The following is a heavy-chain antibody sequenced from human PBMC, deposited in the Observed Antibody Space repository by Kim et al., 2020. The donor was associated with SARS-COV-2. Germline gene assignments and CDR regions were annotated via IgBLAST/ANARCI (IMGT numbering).Heavy chain of an antibody. CDR2: IYYSGST. D-gene: IGHD3-10*01. CDR1: GGSISSGGYY. V-gene: IGHV4-31*03. Sequence: SETLSLTCTVSGGSISSGGYYWSWIRQHPGKGLEWIGYIYYSGSTYYNPSLKSRVTISVDTSKNQFSLKLSSVTAADTAVYYCARGPYGSGSYPTWFDPWGQGTLVTVSS. CDR3: ARGPYGSGSYPTWFDP. J-gene: IGHJ5*02.